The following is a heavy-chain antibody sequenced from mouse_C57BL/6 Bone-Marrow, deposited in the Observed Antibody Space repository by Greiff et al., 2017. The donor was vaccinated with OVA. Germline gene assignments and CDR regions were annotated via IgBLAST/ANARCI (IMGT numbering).Heavy chain of an antibody. D-gene: IGHD2-5*01. CDR1: GYTFTSYW. CDR2: IYPSDSET. CDR3: ARHYSRAY. J-gene: IGHJ3*01. V-gene: IGHV1-61*01. Sequence: QVQLQQPGAELVRPGSSVKLSCKASGYTFTSYWMDWVKQRPGQGLEWIGNIYPSDSETHYNQKFKDKATLTVDTSSSTAYMQLSSLTSEDSAISTFARHYSRAYWGQGTLVTVSA.